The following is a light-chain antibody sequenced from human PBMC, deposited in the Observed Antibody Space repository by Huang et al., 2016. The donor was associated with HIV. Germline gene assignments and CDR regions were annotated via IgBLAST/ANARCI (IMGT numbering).Light chain of an antibody. J-gene: IGKJ4*01. CDR1: PSVIGNH. CDR3: HQYGSTPLT. Sequence: EIVLTQTPATLSLSPGERVTLSWGARPSVIGNHVAWYQKKPGLAPRLLIYDAANRASDIPDRFSGSGSGTDFTLTIDRLEPEDFAVYYCHQYGSTPLTFGGGTKVEI. V-gene: IGKV3D-20*01. CDR2: DAA.